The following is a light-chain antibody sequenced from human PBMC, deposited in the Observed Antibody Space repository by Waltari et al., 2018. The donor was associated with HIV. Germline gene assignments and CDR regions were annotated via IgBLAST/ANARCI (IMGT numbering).Light chain of an antibody. J-gene: IGLJ2*01. Sequence: QSALTQPPSASGSPGQSVTISCTGTSSDVGGFDYVSWYHQQPPKAPKLMLYEVNRRPSGVPDRFSGSKSGNTASRTVSVLQPEDEGDYYCRSYKDANADVFGGGTKLTVL. CDR3: RSYKDANADV. CDR2: EVN. CDR1: SSDVGGFDY. V-gene: IGLV2-8*01.